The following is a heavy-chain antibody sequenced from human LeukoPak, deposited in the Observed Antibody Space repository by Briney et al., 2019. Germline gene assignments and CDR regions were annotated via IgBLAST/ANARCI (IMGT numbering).Heavy chain of an antibody. CDR3: ARDVSGESALGY. J-gene: IGHJ4*02. CDR1: GYTFTTYY. CDR2: INPSGGYT. D-gene: IGHD3-10*01. Sequence: ASVKVSCKASGYTFTTYYMHWVRQAPGQGLEWMGIINPSGGYTTYAPKFQGRVTMTRDTSMSTIYMELYSLRSEDTAVYYCARDVSGESALGYWGQGTLVTVSS. V-gene: IGHV1-46*01.